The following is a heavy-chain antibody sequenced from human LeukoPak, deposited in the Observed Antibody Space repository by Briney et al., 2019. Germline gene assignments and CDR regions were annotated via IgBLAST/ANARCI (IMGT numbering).Heavy chain of an antibody. CDR2: ISGSGGST. J-gene: IGHJ2*01. V-gene: IGHV3-23*01. D-gene: IGHD3-22*01. CDR3: AKGGYDSSGYYYFWYFDL. Sequence: GGSLRLSCAASGFTFSSYAMSWVRQAPGKGLEWVSAISGSGGSTYYADSVKGRFTISRGNSKNTLYLQMNSLRAEDTAVYYCAKGGYDSSGYYYFWYFDLWGRGTLVTVSS. CDR1: GFTFSSYA.